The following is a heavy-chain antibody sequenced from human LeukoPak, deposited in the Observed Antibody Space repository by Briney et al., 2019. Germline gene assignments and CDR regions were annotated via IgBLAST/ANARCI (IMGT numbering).Heavy chain of an antibody. V-gene: IGHV4-38-2*02. Sequence: SETLTLTCTVSGYFISSDYFWGWHRPPPGKGLGWICRIYHSGNTYYNPSVKSRVTISIDTSKNPFSLKLNSITAADTAVYYCARAYSGSSGVFEYWGQGALVTVSS. CDR3: ARAYSGSSGVFEY. CDR1: GYFISSDYF. J-gene: IGHJ4*02. CDR2: IYHSGNT. D-gene: IGHD3-10*01.